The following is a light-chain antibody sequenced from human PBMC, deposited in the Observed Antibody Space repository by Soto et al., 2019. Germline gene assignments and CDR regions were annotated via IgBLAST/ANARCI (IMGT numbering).Light chain of an antibody. Sequence: EIVWTQSPGTLYLSPGERATLSCRASQSVRIDYLAWYQQKPGQAPRLHIYRASTRATGIPDRFTGSGSGTDFTLTISRLEPEDCALYYCQQYGSSPRTFGQGNKVDIK. CDR3: QQYGSSPRT. CDR1: QSVRIDY. V-gene: IGKV3-20*01. CDR2: RAS. J-gene: IGKJ1*01.